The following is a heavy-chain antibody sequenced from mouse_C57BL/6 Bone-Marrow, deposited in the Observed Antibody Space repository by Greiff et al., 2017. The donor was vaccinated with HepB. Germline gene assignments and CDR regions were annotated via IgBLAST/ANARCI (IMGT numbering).Heavy chain of an antibody. CDR1: GYSFTSYY. V-gene: IGHV1-66*01. D-gene: IGHD2-1*01. Sequence: VKLVESGPELVKPGASVKISCKASGYSFTSYYIHWVKQRPGQGLEWIGWIYPGSGNTKYNEKFKGKATLTADTSSSTAYMQLSSLTSEDSAVYYCASNYEYFDVWGTGTTVTVSS. CDR2: IYPGSGNT. CDR3: ASNYEYFDV. J-gene: IGHJ1*03.